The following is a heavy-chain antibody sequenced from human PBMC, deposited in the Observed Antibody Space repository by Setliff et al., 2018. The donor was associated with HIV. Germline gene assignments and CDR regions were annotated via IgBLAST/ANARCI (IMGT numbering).Heavy chain of an antibody. CDR2: MNPNSGDT. Sequence: GASVKVSCKASGYTFTTYDINWVRQATGQGLEWMGWMNPNSGDTGYAQMFQDRITMTRDTSIGTAYLELSNLRSDDTAVYYCARGALRFLEWFQIDPWGQGTLVTAPQ. V-gene: IGHV1-8*02. CDR1: GYTFTTYD. D-gene: IGHD3-3*01. CDR3: ARGALRFLEWFQIDP. J-gene: IGHJ5*02.